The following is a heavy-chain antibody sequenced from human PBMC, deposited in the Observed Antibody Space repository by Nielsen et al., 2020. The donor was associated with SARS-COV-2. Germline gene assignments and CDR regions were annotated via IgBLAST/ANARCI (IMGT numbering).Heavy chain of an antibody. CDR3: AREGSGVVPGPLGIGMWYLYYYMDV. CDR1: GCTFTSYY. D-gene: IGHD2-2*01. J-gene: IGHJ6*03. CDR2: INPSGGST. V-gene: IGHV1-46*01. Sequence: GESLKISCKGSGCTFTSYYMHWVRQAPGQGLEWMGIINPSGGSTSYAQKFQGRVTMTRDTSTSTVYMELSSLRSEDTAVYYCAREGSGVVPGPLGIGMWYLYYYMDVWGKGTTVTVSS.